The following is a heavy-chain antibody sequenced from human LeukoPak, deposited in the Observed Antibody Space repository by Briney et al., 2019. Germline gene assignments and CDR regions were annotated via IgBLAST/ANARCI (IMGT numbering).Heavy chain of an antibody. D-gene: IGHD2-2*01. CDR2: ISGSGGST. CDR3: AKDLLSPYQPQIQQFDY. V-gene: IGHV3-23*01. J-gene: IGHJ4*02. Sequence: GGSLRLSCAASGFTFSSYAMSWVRQAPWKGLEWVSAISGSGGSTYYADSVKGRFTISRDNSKNTLYLQMNSLRAEDTAVYYCAKDLLSPYQPQIQQFDYWGQGTLVTVSS. CDR1: GFTFSSYA.